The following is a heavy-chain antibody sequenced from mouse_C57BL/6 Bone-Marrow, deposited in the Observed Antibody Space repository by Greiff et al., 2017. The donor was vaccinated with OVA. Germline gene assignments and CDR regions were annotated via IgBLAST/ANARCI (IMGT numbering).Heavy chain of an antibody. CDR2: SSNKANDYTT. CDR1: GFTFSDFY. Sequence: EVKLVESGGGLVQSGRSLRLSCATSGFTFSDFYMEWVRQAPGKGLEWIAASSNKANDYTTEYSESVKGRFIVSRDTSQSILYLQMNALRAEDTAIYYCAGDDYYWYFDVWGRGTAVTVSS. CDR3: AGDDYYWYFDV. J-gene: IGHJ1*03. V-gene: IGHV7-1*01.